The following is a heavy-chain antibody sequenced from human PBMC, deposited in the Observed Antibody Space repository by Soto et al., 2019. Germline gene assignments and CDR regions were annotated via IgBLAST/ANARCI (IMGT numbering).Heavy chain of an antibody. CDR1: GGSFSGYY. CDR3: ASTGIAAAGTIRSDYYYYMDV. D-gene: IGHD6-13*01. V-gene: IGHV4-34*01. J-gene: IGHJ6*03. CDR2: INHSGST. Sequence: SETLSLTCAVYGGSFSGYYWSWVRQPPGKGLEWIGEINHSGSTNYNPSLNSRVTISVDTSKNQFSLKLSSVTAADTAVYYCASTGIAAAGTIRSDYYYYMDVWGKGTTVTVS.